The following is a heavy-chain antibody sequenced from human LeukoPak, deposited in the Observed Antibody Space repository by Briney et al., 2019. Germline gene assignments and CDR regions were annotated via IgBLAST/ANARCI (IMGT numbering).Heavy chain of an antibody. CDR2: IYHSWST. J-gene: IGHJ5*02. CDR3: ARDSGTTGEVKFDP. CDR1: GYSISSGYY. Sequence: SETLSLTCTVSGYSISSGYYWGWIRQPPGKGLDGIGSIYHSWSTYYNPSLKSRVTISVDTSKNQFSLKLSSVTAADTAVYYCARDSGTTGEVKFDPWGQGTLVTVSS. V-gene: IGHV4-38-2*02. D-gene: IGHD3-10*01.